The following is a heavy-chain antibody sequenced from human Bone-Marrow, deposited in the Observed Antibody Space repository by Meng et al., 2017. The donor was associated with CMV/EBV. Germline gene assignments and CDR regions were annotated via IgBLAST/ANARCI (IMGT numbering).Heavy chain of an antibody. CDR2: IYWDDDK. J-gene: IGHJ4*02. Sequence: QITLKESGPTLVKPXXXXTXTXPFXGFSLSTSGVGVGWIRQPPGKALEWLALIYWDDDKRYSPSLKSRLTITKDTSKNQVVLTMTNMDPVDTATYYCAHSPQADFWSAHIGGYYFDYWGQGTLVTVSS. D-gene: IGHD3-3*01. V-gene: IGHV2-5*02. CDR1: GFSLSTSGVG. CDR3: AHSPQADFWSAHIGGYYFDY.